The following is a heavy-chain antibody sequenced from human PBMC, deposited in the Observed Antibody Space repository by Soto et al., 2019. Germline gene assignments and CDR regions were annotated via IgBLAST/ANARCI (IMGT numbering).Heavy chain of an antibody. J-gene: IGHJ4*02. V-gene: IGHV6-1*01. CDR3: ARGVAGSGFDL. Sequence: SQTLSLTCALSGDSVSSNTAAWNWIRSSPSRGLEWLGRTYYRSNWRHDYAVSVQSRITVNADTSKNHFSLQLNSVTPDDTAVYYCARGVAGSGFDLWGQGTLVTVSS. CDR1: GDSVSSNTAA. D-gene: IGHD6-19*01. CDR2: TYYRSNWRH.